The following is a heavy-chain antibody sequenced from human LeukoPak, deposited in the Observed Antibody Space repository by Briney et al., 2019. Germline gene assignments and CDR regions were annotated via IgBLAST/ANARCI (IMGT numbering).Heavy chain of an antibody. CDR1: GFTFDSYA. CDR2: ISGSGGST. V-gene: IGHV3-23*01. Sequence: GGSLRLSCAASGFTFDSYAMNWVRQAPGKGPEWVSTISGSGGSTYYADSVKGRFTISRDNSKNTLFLQMISLRAEDTAIYYCAKATQSHALDVWGQGTTVTVSS. J-gene: IGHJ6*02. CDR3: AKATQSHALDV.